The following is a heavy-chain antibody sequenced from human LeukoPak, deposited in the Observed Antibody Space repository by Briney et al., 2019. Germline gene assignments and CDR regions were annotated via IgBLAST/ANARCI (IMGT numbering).Heavy chain of an antibody. CDR3: ASPAYCGGDCFSRGFYY. D-gene: IGHD2-21*02. CDR2: ISGSGGST. V-gene: IGHV3-23*01. J-gene: IGHJ4*02. CDR1: GFAFSSYA. Sequence: GGSLRLSCAASGFAFSSYAMSWVRQAPGKGLEWVSVISGSGGSTYYADSVKGRFTISRDNSKNTLYLQMNGLRAEDTAVYYCASPAYCGGDCFSRGFYYWGQGTLVTVSS.